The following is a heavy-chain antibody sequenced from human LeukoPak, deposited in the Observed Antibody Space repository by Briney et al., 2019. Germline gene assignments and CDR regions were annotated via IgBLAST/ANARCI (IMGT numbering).Heavy chain of an antibody. CDR1: GGSISSSSYY. CDR3: AKDIGSYYDY. Sequence: ETLSLTCTVSGGSISSSSYYWGWIRQPPGKGLEWIGSIYYSGSTYYNPSLKSRVTISLDMSKNQFSLKLSSVTAADTAVYYCAKDIGSYYDYWGQGILVTVSS. V-gene: IGHV4-39*07. D-gene: IGHD3-10*01. J-gene: IGHJ4*02. CDR2: IYYSGST.